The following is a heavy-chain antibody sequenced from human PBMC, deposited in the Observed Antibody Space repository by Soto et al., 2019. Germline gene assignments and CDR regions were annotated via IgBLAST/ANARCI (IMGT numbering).Heavy chain of an antibody. CDR2: IYSGGSS. CDR1: GFTVSSNY. CDR3: AYSERGYSYGLRI. Sequence: PGESLKISCAASGFTVSSNYMSWVRQAPGKGLEWVSVIYSGGSSYYADSVKGRFTISRDNSKNTLYLQMNSLRAEDTAVYYCAYSERGYSYGLRIWGQGTLVTVSS. D-gene: IGHD5-12*01. J-gene: IGHJ4*02. V-gene: IGHV3-53*01.